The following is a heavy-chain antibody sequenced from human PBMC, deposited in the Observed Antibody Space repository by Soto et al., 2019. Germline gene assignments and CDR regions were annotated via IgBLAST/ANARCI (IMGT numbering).Heavy chain of an antibody. CDR3: ARGAALKDDAFDI. D-gene: IGHD6-13*01. Sequence: PSETLSLTCVVSGTSISSAFWWTWVRQAPGKGLEWIGEIYHSGTTNYNPSLKSRLTISVDKSNNQFSLELTSVTAADTAVYYCARGAALKDDAFDIWGQGTTVTVSS. CDR1: GTSISSAFW. CDR2: IYHSGTT. J-gene: IGHJ3*02. V-gene: IGHV4-4*02.